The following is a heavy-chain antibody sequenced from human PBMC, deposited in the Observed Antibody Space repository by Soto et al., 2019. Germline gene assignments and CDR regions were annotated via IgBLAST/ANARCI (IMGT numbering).Heavy chain of an antibody. Sequence: SETLSLTCTVSGDSITRRDYYWAWIRQYPGKGLEWIGYIHHSGAAHYNPSLKSRLTISVDTSRNQFSLKLSSVTAADTAVYYCARVSGIYYYGMDVWGQGTTVTVSS. CDR2: IHHSGAA. D-gene: IGHD3-10*01. V-gene: IGHV4-31*03. CDR1: GDSITRRDYY. J-gene: IGHJ6*02. CDR3: ARVSGIYYYGMDV.